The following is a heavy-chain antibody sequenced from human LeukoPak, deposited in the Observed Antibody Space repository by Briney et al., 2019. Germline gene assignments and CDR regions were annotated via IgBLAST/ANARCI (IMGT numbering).Heavy chain of an antibody. CDR2: INHSGST. V-gene: IGHV4-34*01. J-gene: IGHJ4*02. CDR3: ARPHSTFFDQDAAYYFDY. D-gene: IGHD3-9*01. Sequence: SETLSLTCAVYGRSFSGYYWSWIRQPPGKGLEWIGEINHSGSTNYNPSLKSRVTISVDTSKNHFSLKLSSVTAADTAVYYCARPHSTFFDQDAAYYFDYWGQGTLVTVSS. CDR1: GRSFSGYY.